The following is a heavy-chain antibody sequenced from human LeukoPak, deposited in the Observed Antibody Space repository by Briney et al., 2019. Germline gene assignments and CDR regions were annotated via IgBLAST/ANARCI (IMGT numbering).Heavy chain of an antibody. CDR2: FHYSGST. CDR1: GGSISSYY. J-gene: IGHJ6*03. Sequence: SETLSLTCTVSGGSISSYYWSWIRQPPGKGLEWIGYFHYSGSTNYNPSLKSRVTISVDTSKNQFSLKLGSVTAADTAVYYCARTAARYYVDVWGKGTTVTVSS. CDR3: ARTAARYYVDV. V-gene: IGHV4-59*01. D-gene: IGHD6-6*01.